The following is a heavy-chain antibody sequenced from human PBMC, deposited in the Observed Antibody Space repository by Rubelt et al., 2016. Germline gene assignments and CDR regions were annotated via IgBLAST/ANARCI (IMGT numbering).Heavy chain of an antibody. D-gene: IGHD2-8*02. Sequence: ESGGGVVQPGRSLRLSCAASGFTFSSYGMHWVRQAPGKGLEWVTVISYDGSTKYYADSVKGRFTISRDNSKNTLYLQMNSLRAEDTAVYYCAKDYVLGRYYYYYGMDVRGQGTTVTVS. CDR3: AKDYVLGRYYYYYGMDV. V-gene: IGHV3-30*18. CDR2: ISYDGSTK. CDR1: GFTFSSYG. J-gene: IGHJ6*02.